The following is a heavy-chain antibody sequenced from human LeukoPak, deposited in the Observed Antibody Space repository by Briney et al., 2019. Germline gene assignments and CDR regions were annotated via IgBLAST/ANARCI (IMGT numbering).Heavy chain of an antibody. D-gene: IGHD2-8*01. CDR2: IYDSGIT. CDR3: GRGHRCSRD. V-gene: IGHV4-4*09. J-gene: IGHJ1*01. Sequence: PSETLSLTCTVPGDSVTSGYWSWIRQPPGKGLEWIGYIYDSGITDYNPSLKSRLTISVDTSNNQFSLNLSSVTAADTAVYCAGRGHRCSRDWGQGILVTVSS. CDR1: GDSVTSGY.